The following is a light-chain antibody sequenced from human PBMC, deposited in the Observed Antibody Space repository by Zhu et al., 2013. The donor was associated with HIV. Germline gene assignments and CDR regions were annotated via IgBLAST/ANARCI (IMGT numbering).Light chain of an antibody. CDR3: QQYNNWPMCS. J-gene: IGKJ2*04. CDR2: GAS. CDR1: QSVSSK. Sequence: EIVMTQSPATLSVSPGERVTLSCRASQSVSSKLAWYQQKPGQAPRLLIYGASTRATGVPARFSGSGSGTEFTLTISSLQSEDFAVYYCQQYNNWPMCSFGQGTKLEIK. V-gene: IGKV3-15*01.